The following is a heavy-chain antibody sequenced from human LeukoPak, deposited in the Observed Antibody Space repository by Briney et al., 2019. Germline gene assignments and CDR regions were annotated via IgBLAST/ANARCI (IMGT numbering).Heavy chain of an antibody. D-gene: IGHD3-22*01. J-gene: IGHJ4*02. V-gene: IGHV4-59*01. CDR3: ARDGGTYYYDSSGYSLFDY. CDR1: GGSISSYY. Sequence: SETLSLTCTVSGGSISSYYWSWIRQPPGKGLEWIGYIYYSGSTNYNPSLKSRVTIPVDTSKNQFSLKLSSVTAADTAVYYCARDGGTYYYDSSGYSLFDYWGQGTLVTVSS. CDR2: IYYSGST.